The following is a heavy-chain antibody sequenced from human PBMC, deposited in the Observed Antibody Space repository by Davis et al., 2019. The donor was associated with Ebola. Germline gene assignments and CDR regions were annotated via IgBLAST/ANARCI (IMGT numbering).Heavy chain of an antibody. D-gene: IGHD1-26*01. CDR1: GGSISSHY. CDR3: ARASSPYYMDV. J-gene: IGHJ6*03. V-gene: IGHV4-59*08. CDR2: IYYSGST. Sequence: PSETLSLTCTVSGGSISSHYWSWIRQPPGKGLEWIGYIYYSGSTYYNPSLKSRVTISVDTSKNQFSLKLSSVTAADTAVYYCARASSPYYMDVWGKGTTVTVSS.